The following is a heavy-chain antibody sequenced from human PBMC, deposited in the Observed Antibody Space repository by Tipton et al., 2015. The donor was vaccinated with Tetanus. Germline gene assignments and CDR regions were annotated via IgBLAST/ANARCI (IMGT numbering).Heavy chain of an antibody. Sequence: QSGPEVKKPGASVKVSCKASGYTFTSYDIHWVRQATGQGLEWMGWMKPSIGNTGYAQKFQGRVTITADKSTSTAYMELSDLRSEDTAVYYCARDRTGYDGKGYVFDYWGQGTLVTVSS. V-gene: IGHV1-8*01. D-gene: IGHD3/OR15-3a*01. J-gene: IGHJ4*02. CDR2: MKPSIGNT. CDR1: GYTFTSYD. CDR3: ARDRTGYDGKGYVFDY.